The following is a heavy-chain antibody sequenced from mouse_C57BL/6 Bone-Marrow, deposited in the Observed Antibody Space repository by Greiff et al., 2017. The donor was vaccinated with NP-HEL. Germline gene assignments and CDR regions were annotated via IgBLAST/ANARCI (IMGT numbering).Heavy chain of an antibody. CDR1: GYSITSDY. CDR3: ARSPLWLRRNYYAMDY. J-gene: IGHJ4*01. Sequence: EVHLVESGPGLAKPSQTLSLTCSVTGYSITSDYWNWIRKFPGNKLEYMGYISYSGSTYYNPSLKSRISITRDQSKNQYYLQLNSVTTEDTATYYCARSPLWLRRNYYAMDYWGQGTSVTVSS. D-gene: IGHD2-2*01. V-gene: IGHV3-8*01. CDR2: ISYSGST.